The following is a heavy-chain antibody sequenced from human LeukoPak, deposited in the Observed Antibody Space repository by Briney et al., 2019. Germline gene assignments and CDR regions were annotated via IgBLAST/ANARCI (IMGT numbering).Heavy chain of an antibody. CDR3: ARDPHYYDSSGYSY. V-gene: IGHV3-30*19. Sequence: PGGSLTLSCAASGFTFSSYGVHWLRQAAGKGLERVAVISYDGSNKYYADSVKGRFTISSDNSKNTLYLQMNSLRAEDTAVYYCARDPHYYDSSGYSYWGQGTLVTVSS. J-gene: IGHJ4*02. D-gene: IGHD3-22*01. CDR1: GFTFSSYG. CDR2: ISYDGSNK.